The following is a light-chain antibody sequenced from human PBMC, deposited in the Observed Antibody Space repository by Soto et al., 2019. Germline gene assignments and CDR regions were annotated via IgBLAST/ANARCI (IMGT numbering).Light chain of an antibody. V-gene: IGKV1-5*01. CDR3: QQYDIHST. Sequence: DIQMTQSPSTLSASVGDRVTITCRAIQSISNWLAWYQQKPGKAPNLLIYAASSLQSGVPSRFSGSGSGTEFTLTITSLQADDFATYYCQQYDIHSTFGQGTKVDIK. J-gene: IGKJ2*01. CDR1: QSISNW. CDR2: AAS.